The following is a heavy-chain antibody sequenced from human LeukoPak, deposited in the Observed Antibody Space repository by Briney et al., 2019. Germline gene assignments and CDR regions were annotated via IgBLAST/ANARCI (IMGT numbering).Heavy chain of an antibody. D-gene: IGHD6-19*01. Sequence: ASVKVSCKASGYTFTDYYIHWVRRAPGQGLEWMGWINPNSGDTNYAQNFQGRVTMTRDTSISTAYMELSRLRSDDTAVYYCARAEYSSGLNWFDPWGQGTLVTVSS. J-gene: IGHJ5*02. CDR2: INPNSGDT. V-gene: IGHV1-2*02. CDR3: ARAEYSSGLNWFDP. CDR1: GYTFTDYY.